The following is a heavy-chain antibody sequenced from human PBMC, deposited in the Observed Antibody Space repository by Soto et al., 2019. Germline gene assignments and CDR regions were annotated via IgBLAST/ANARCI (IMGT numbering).Heavy chain of an antibody. CDR2: IIPIFGTT. Sequence: QVRLVQSGAEVKKPGSSVKVSCKTSGDIFSGYSISWVRQARGQGLEWMGGIIPIFGTTNYAQRFHGRVTITADKSTSTVYMELYSLKSEDTAVYYCARDLGSGYDPGDYWGQGTLVTVSS. CDR1: GDIFSGYS. D-gene: IGHD5-12*01. CDR3: ARDLGSGYDPGDY. J-gene: IGHJ4*02. V-gene: IGHV1-69*14.